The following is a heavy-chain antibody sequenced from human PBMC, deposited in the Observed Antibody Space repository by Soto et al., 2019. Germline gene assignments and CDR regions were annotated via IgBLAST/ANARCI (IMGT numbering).Heavy chain of an antibody. D-gene: IGHD3-10*01. CDR1: GFTFSSYA. V-gene: IGHV3-30-3*01. J-gene: IGHJ4*02. Sequence: QVQLVESGGGVVQPGRSLRLSCAASGFTFSSYAMHWVRQAPGKGLEWVAVISYDGSNKYYADSVKGRFTISRDNSKNTLYPQMNSLRAEDTAVYYCARDWSGGHYFDYWGQGTLVTVSS. CDR2: ISYDGSNK. CDR3: ARDWSGGHYFDY.